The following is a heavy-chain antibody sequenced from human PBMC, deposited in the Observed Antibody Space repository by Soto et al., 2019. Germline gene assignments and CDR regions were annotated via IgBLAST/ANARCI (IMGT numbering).Heavy chain of an antibody. V-gene: IGHV2-5*02. CDR3: AEVVPGGNWFDP. D-gene: IGHD2-2*01. J-gene: IGHJ5*02. Sequence: QITLKESGPTLVKPTQTLTLTCTFSGFSLSTSGVGVGWIRQPPGKALEWFALIYWDDDKRYSPSLKSRLTITKDTSKNQVVLTMTNMDPVDTATYYCAEVVPGGNWFDPWGQGTLVTVSS. CDR1: GFSLSTSGVG. CDR2: IYWDDDK.